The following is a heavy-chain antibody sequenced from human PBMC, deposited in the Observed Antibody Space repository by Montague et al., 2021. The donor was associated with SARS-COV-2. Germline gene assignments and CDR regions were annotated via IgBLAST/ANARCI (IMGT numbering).Heavy chain of an antibody. J-gene: IGHJ4*02. CDR3: AGYVGSSGWRKPRGSGTFDS. Sequence: TLSLTCTVSGGSISSGGYYWSWIRQHPGKGLEWIGYIYYSGSTYYNPSLKSRVTISVDTSKNQFSLKLSSVTAADTAVYYCAGYVGSSGWRKPRGSGTFDSWGQGTLVTVSS. V-gene: IGHV4-31*03. CDR2: IYYSGST. D-gene: IGHD6-19*01. CDR1: GGSISSGGYY.